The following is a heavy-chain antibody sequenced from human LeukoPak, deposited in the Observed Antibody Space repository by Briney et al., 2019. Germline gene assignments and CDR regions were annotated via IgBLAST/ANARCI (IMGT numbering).Heavy chain of an antibody. V-gene: IGHV1-18*04. CDR3: ATAGWELFNYYYGMDV. D-gene: IGHD1-26*01. CDR2: ISAYNGNT. Sequence: ASVKVSCKASGYTFTSYGISWVRQAPGQGLEWMGWISAYNGNTNYAQKLQGRVTMTTDTSTSTAYMELRSLRSEDTAVYYCATAGWELFNYYYGMDVWGQGTTVTVSS. CDR1: GYTFTSYG. J-gene: IGHJ6*02.